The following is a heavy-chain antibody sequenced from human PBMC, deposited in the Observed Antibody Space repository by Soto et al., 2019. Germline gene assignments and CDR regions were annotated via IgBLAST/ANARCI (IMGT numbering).Heavy chain of an antibody. CDR1: GYTFTNYA. Sequence: ASVKVSCKASGYTFTNYAMHWVRQAPGQRLEWMGWINAGNGNTKYSQKFQGRVTITRDTSASTAYMELSSLRSEATAVYYCARVSGYYLPDYWGQGTLVTVSS. J-gene: IGHJ4*02. V-gene: IGHV1-3*01. CDR3: ARVSGYYLPDY. CDR2: INAGNGNT. D-gene: IGHD5-12*01.